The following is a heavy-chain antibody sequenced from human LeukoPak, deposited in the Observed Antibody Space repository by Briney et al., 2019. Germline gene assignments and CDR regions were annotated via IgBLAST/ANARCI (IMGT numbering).Heavy chain of an antibody. CDR3: ATRREYSYPY. D-gene: IGHD5-18*01. CDR1: GFTFYNYG. J-gene: IGHJ4*02. V-gene: IGHV3-64*02. CDR2: IGGNGDTS. Sequence: GGSLRLSGVASGFTFYNYGMHWVRQAPGKGLEYVSAIGGNGDTSYYADSVKGRFTISRDNSKNTVYRQLGSLRTEDMAVYYCATRREYSYPYWGQGTLVTVSS.